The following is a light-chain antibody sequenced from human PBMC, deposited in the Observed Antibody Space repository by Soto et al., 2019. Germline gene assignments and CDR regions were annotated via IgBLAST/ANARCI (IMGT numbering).Light chain of an antibody. J-gene: IGLJ3*02. Sequence: QSVLTQPASVSGSTGQSITISCTGTDSDVAAYDYVSWYQHHPGKAPKLMIYEVSARPSGVSNRFSGSKSGNTASLTISGLQAEDEADYYCSSYRRGVTLVFGVGTKRTVL. CDR2: EVS. CDR3: SSYRRGVTLV. V-gene: IGLV2-14*01. CDR1: DSDVAAYDY.